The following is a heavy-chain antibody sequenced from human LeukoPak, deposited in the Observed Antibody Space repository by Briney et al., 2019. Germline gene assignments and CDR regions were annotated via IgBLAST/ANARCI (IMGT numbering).Heavy chain of an antibody. Sequence: GGSLRLSCAASGFTFSGYWMHRVRQAPGKGLVWVARISTDGSYTSYADCVKGRFTISRDNAKNTVYLQMSSLRAEDTAIYYCARICSTTDCLISAWGQGTLVTVSS. CDR2: ISTDGSYT. CDR1: GFTFSGYW. J-gene: IGHJ4*02. V-gene: IGHV3-74*01. CDR3: ARICSTTDCLISA. D-gene: IGHD2-2*01.